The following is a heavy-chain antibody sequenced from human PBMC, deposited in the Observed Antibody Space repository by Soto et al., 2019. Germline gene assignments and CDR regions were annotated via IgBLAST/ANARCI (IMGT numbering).Heavy chain of an antibody. CDR2: ISYDGINK. J-gene: IGHJ4*02. D-gene: IGHD3-16*02. V-gene: IGHV3-30*18. Sequence: GGSLRLSCAASGFTFSSYCIHWVRQAPCKGLEWVAVISYDGINKYYADSVKGRFTTYRDNSKNTLYLQMKSLRAEDTAVYYCAKDQTRITFGGVIDYYFDYCSQRTLVTVSS. CDR3: AKDQTRITFGGVIDYYFDY. CDR1: GFTFSSYC.